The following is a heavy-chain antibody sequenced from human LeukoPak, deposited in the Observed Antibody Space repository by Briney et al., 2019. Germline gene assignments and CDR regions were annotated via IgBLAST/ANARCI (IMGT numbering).Heavy chain of an antibody. CDR3: ARGYGSGTHCDY. J-gene: IGHJ4*02. D-gene: IGHD3-10*01. Sequence: GESLRLSCAASGFTFSSYSMNWVRQAPGKGLECVSSITSSSSYVYYADSVKGRFTISRDNAKNSLYLQMNSLRAEDTAVYYCARGYGSGTHCDYWGQGTLVTVSS. CDR2: ITSSSSYV. CDR1: GFTFSSYS. V-gene: IGHV3-21*01.